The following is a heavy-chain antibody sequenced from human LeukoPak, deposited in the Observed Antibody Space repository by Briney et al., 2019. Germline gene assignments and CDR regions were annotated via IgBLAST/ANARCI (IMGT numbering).Heavy chain of an antibody. CDR3: ASAQGAYYDILTGYYNVKAFDI. J-gene: IGHJ3*02. V-gene: IGHV4-39*07. CDR1: GGSISNINYS. Sequence: PSETLSLTCTVSGGSISNINYSWSWIRRPPGKGLEWIGYIYYSGSTYYNPSLKSRVTISVDTSKNQFSLKLSSVTAADTAVYYCASAQGAYYDILTGYYNVKAFDIWGQGTMVTVSS. D-gene: IGHD3-9*01. CDR2: IYYSGST.